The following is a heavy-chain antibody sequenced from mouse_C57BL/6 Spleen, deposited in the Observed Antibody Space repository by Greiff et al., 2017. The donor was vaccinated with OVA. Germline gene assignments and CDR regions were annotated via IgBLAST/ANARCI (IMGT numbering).Heavy chain of an antibody. CDR3: ARNAITTVVADYFDY. J-gene: IGHJ2*01. V-gene: IGHV2-9-1*01. CDR2: IWTGGGT. D-gene: IGHD1-1*01. Sequence: VKLQQSGPGLVAPSQCLSITCTVSGFSFTSYAISWVRQPPGKGLEWLGVIWTGGGTTYYSALKSRLSTSKDNSNSQVVLKMNRLQTDDTARYYCARNAITTVVADYFDYWGQGTTLTVSS. CDR1: GFSFTSYA.